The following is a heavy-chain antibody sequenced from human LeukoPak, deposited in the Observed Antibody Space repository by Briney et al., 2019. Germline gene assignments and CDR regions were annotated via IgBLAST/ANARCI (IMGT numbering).Heavy chain of an antibody. CDR3: ARWTSLCSGGSCYSSYFDC. V-gene: IGHV4-31*03. CDR1: GGSISSGGYY. Sequence: PSQTLSLTCTVSGGSISSGGYYWSWIRQHPGKGLEWIGYIYYSGSTYYNPSLKSRVTISVDTSKNQFSLKLSSVTAADTAVYYCARWTSLCSGGSCYSSYFDCWGQGTLVTVSS. D-gene: IGHD2-15*01. J-gene: IGHJ4*02. CDR2: IYYSGST.